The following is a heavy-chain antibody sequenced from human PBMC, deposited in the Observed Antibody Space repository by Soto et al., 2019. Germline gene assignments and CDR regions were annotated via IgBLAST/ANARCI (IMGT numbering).Heavy chain of an antibody. Sequence: GGSLRLSCAASGFTFSSYSMNWVRQAPGKGLEWVSFVDSVGITTYYADFVKGRFTISRDNAANSLFLQMNSLRAEDTAVYYCVKESPEFDYWGRGTLVTVSS. V-gene: IGHV3-48*01. CDR2: VDSVGITT. J-gene: IGHJ4*02. CDR3: VKESPEFDY. CDR1: GFTFSSYS.